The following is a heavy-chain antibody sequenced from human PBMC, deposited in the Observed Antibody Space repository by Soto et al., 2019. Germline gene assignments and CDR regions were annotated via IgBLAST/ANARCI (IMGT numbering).Heavy chain of an antibody. D-gene: IGHD3-22*01. CDR2: IYSGGST. CDR3: ARVLSRGGMYDSSGPWDY. CDR1: GFTVSSNY. J-gene: IGHJ4*02. Sequence: PGGSLSLSCAASGFTVSSNYMSWVRQAPGKGLEWVSVIYSGGSTYYADSVKGRFTISRDNSKNTLYLQMNSLRAEDTAVYYCARVLSRGGMYDSSGPWDYWGQGTLVTVSS. V-gene: IGHV3-53*01.